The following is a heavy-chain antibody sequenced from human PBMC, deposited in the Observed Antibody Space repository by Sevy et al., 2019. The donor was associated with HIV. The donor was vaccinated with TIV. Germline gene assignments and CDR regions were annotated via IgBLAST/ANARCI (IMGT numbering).Heavy chain of an antibody. CDR2: VSYGGST. CDR3: ARQKVRSAYYYDTSGRQGKADFDS. CDR1: GGSIGSNSFY. D-gene: IGHD3-22*01. V-gene: IGHV4-39*01. J-gene: IGHJ4*02. Sequence: SEILSLTCTVSGGSIGSNSFYWGWIRQPPGKELEWIGTVSYGGSTYYNPSLRSRVTISVDASKKQLSLKLSSVTAADTAVYYCARQKVRSAYYYDTSGRQGKADFDSWGQGTLVTVSS.